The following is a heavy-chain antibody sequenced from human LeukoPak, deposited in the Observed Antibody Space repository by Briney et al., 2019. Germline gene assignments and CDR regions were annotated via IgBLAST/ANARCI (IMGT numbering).Heavy chain of an antibody. CDR1: GFTFSDYY. CDR2: ISGSGGST. V-gene: IGHV3-23*01. D-gene: IGHD3-3*01. Sequence: GGSLRLSCAASGFTFSDYYMSWIRQAPGKGLEWVSAISGSGGSTYYADSVKGRFTISRDNSKNTLYLQMNSLRAEDTAVYYCAKQYDFWRPYDYWGQGTLVTVSS. J-gene: IGHJ4*02. CDR3: AKQYDFWRPYDY.